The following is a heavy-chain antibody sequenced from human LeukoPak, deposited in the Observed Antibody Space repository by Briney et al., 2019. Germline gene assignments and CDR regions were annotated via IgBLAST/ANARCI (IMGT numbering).Heavy chain of an antibody. D-gene: IGHD3-22*01. CDR2: IYYTRST. J-gene: IGHJ2*01. CDR1: GGSTSSSSYY. V-gene: IGHV4-39*01. Sequence: SETLSLTCTVSGGSTSSSSYYWGWIRQPPGKGLEWIGSIYYTRSTYYNPSLKSRVTISVDTSKNQFSLKLTSVTAADTAVYYCARGVTMIVVVIHDWYFDLWGRATLVTVSS. CDR3: ARGVTMIVVVIHDWYFDL.